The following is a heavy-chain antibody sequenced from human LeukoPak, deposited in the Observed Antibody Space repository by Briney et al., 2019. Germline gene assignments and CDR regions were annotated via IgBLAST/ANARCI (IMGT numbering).Heavy chain of an antibody. J-gene: IGHJ6*03. CDR1: GYTFTSYI. CDR3: ARDRHIAAAVYYYYMDV. Sequence: ASVKVSCKASGYTFTSYIISWVRQAPGQELEWMGWINAYNGNTDYAQRVQGRVTMTTDTSTSTAYMEVRSLRSDDTAVYYCARDRHIAAAVYYYYMDVWGKGTPVTVSS. V-gene: IGHV1-18*01. D-gene: IGHD6-13*01. CDR2: INAYNGNT.